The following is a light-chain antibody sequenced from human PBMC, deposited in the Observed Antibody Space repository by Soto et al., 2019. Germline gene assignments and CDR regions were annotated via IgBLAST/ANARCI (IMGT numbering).Light chain of an antibody. V-gene: IGKV1-39*01. CDR3: QQTYNTPLT. CDR2: FAS. CDR1: QTIRND. J-gene: IGKJ4*01. Sequence: DIQMTQSPSSLSASVGDRVTITCRASQTIRNDLNWYQQKPGKAPKLLIDFASSLHSGVPSRFSGSGSGTDFTLTITSLQPADFAIYYCQQTYNTPLTVGGGTKVEIK.